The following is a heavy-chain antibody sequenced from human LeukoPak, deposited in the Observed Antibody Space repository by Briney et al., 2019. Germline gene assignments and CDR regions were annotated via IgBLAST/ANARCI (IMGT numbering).Heavy chain of an antibody. Sequence: SETLSLTCTVSGGSISNYYWGWIRQPPGRGLDWIGTNYYAGGTYYNPSLKSRVTISVDTSKNQFSLRLSSVTAADTAVYYCARGFGESEYYYYGMDVWGQGTTVTVSS. V-gene: IGHV4-39*01. CDR1: GGSISNYY. J-gene: IGHJ6*02. D-gene: IGHD3-10*01. CDR2: NYYAGGT. CDR3: ARGFGESEYYYYGMDV.